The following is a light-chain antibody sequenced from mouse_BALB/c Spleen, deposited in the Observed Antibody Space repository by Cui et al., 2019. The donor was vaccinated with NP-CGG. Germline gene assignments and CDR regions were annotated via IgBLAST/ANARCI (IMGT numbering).Light chain of an antibody. CDR1: TGAVTTGNY. J-gene: IGLJ1*01. V-gene: IGLV1*01. CDR3: ALWYSNHWV. CDR2: GTN. Sequence: QAVVTQGSVITTSPGETVTLTCRSSTGAVTTGNYANWVQEKPDHLFTGLIGGTNNRAPGVPARFSGSLIGDKAALTITGAQTEDEAIYFCALWYSNHWVFGGGTKLTVL.